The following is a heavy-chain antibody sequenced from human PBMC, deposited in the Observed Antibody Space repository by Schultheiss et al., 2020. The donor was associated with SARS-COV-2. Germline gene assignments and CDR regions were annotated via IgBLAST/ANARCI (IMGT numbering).Heavy chain of an antibody. Sequence: GGSLRLSCAASGFTFSDYYMSWIRQAPGKGLEWVSYISSSGSTIYYADSVKGRFTISRDNSKNTLYLQMNSLRAEDTAVYYCARDLVGATLDYWGQGTLVTVSS. CDR1: GFTFSDYY. CDR3: ARDLVGATLDY. V-gene: IGHV3-11*04. D-gene: IGHD1-26*01. CDR2: ISSSGSTI. J-gene: IGHJ4*02.